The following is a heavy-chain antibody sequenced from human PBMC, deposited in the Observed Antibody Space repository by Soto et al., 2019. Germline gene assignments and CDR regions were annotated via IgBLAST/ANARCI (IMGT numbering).Heavy chain of an antibody. CDR2: ISKNGGNK. CDR1: GFTFSNYD. J-gene: IGHJ4*02. Sequence: EVQLSESGGGLVQPGGSLRLSCAASGFTFSNYDMSWVRQAPGKGLEWVSGISKNGGNKWYADTAKGRFTISRDNSKNALFLQRISLRPDDTAVYYCAQRGGNDYWGGFDYWGPGTLVTVSS. D-gene: IGHD7-27*01. V-gene: IGHV3-23*01. CDR3: AQRGGNDYWGGFDY.